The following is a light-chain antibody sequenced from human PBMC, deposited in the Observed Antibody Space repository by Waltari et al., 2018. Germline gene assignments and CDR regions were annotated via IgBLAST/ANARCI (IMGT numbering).Light chain of an antibody. CDR2: KAS. CDR3: EHYYEFPRM. CDR1: QSISSW. J-gene: IGKJ1*01. Sequence: DIQMTQSPSTLSASVGDRVTITCRASQSISSWLAWYQQKPGKAPKLLIYKASSLESGVPSRFSGSGSGTEFTLTINGLQSEDFATYYCEHYYEFPRMFGQGTKVEI. V-gene: IGKV1-5*03.